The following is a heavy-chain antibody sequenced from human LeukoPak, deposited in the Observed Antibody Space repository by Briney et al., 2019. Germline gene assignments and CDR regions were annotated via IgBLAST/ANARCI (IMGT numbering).Heavy chain of an antibody. CDR1: GYTFTSYY. CDR3: ARTYGVNNWFDP. D-gene: IGHD4-17*01. V-gene: IGHV1-46*01. Sequence: ASVKVSCKASGYTFTSYYMHWERQAPGQGLEWMGIINPSGGSTSYAQKFQVRVTMTRDTSTSTVYMELSILRSEDTAVYYCARTYGVNNWFDPWCQGTLVTVSS. J-gene: IGHJ5*02. CDR2: INPSGGST.